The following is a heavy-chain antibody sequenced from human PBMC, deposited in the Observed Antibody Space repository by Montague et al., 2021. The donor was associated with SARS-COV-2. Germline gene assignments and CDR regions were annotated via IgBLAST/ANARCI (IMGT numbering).Heavy chain of an antibody. J-gene: IGHJ4*02. D-gene: IGHD3-16*01. CDR1: GGSISSYY. Sequence: SETLSLTCTVSGGSISSYYWSWIRQPPGKALEWIGYIYYSGSTNYNPSLNSRVTISVDTSKNQFSLKLTSVTAADTAVYYCARGLDHNKGGDYWGQGILVIVSS. CDR3: ARGLDHNKGGDY. V-gene: IGHV4-59*12. CDR2: IYYSGST.